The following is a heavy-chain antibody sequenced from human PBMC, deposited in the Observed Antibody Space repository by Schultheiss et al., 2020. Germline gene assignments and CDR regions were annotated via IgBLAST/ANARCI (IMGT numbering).Heavy chain of an antibody. CDR2: IWYDGSNK. V-gene: IGHV3-33*08. CDR1: GLNFNDAW. Sequence: GGSLRLSCVVSGLNFNDAWMSWVRQAPGKGLEWVAVIWYDGSNKYYADSVKGRFTISRDNSKNTLYLQMNSLRAEDTAVYYCAADSSGPVTRLGELSLIAWGQGTLVTVSS. J-gene: IGHJ5*02. CDR3: AADSSGPVTRLGELSLIA. D-gene: IGHD3-16*02.